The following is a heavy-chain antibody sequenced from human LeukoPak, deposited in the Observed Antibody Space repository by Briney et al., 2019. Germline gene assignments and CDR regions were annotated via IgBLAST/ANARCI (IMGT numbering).Heavy chain of an antibody. CDR3: ARAVTYYYDSSGLD. CDR2: ISSSGSTI. J-gene: IGHJ4*02. CDR1: GFTFSDYY. D-gene: IGHD3-22*01. V-gene: IGHV3-11*01. Sequence: SGGSLRLSCAASGFTFSDYYMSWIRQAPGKGLEWVSYISSSGSTIYYADSVKGRFTISRDNAKNSLYLQMNSQRAEDTAVYYCARAVTYYYDSSGLDWGQGTLVTVSS.